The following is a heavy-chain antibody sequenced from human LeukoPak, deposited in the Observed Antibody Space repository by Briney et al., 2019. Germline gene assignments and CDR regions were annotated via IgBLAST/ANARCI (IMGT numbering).Heavy chain of an antibody. V-gene: IGHV1-8*03. CDR1: GYTFTSYD. Sequence: ASVKVSCKASGYTFTSYDINWVRQVTGQGLEWMGWMNPNSGNTGYAQKFQGRVTITRNTSISTAYMELSSLRSEDTAVYYCARGIAAAGFPFDYWGQGTLVTVSS. J-gene: IGHJ4*02. CDR3: ARGIAAAGFPFDY. D-gene: IGHD6-13*01. CDR2: MNPNSGNT.